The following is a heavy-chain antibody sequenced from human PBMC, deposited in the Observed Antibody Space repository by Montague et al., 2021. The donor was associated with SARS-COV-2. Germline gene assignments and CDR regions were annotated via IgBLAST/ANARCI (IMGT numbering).Heavy chain of an antibody. CDR3: ARARGGIIFGVIGASYGMDI. CDR2: MYYSGST. D-gene: IGHD3-3*01. V-gene: IGHV4-59*01. J-gene: IGHJ6*02. CDR1: GGSISNYY. Sequence: SETLSLTCTVSGGSISNYYWSWIRQSPGKGLDWIAYMYYSGSTKYNPSLKSRATISVDTSKNQFSPTLSSMTAAATAAYYCARARGGIIFGVIGASYGMDIWGQGTTVTVS.